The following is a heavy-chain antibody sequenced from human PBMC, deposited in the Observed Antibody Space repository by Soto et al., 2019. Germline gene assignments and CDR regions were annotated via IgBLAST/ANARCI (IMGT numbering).Heavy chain of an antibody. Sequence: PGGSLRLSCAASGFTFSSYSMNWVRQAPGKGLEWVSSISSSSSYIYYADSVKGRFTISRDNAKNSLYLQMNSLRAEDTAVYYCARVDYGDYYYGMDVWGQGTTVTVSS. CDR1: GFTFSSYS. J-gene: IGHJ6*02. V-gene: IGHV3-21*01. CDR2: ISSSSSYI. CDR3: ARVDYGDYYYGMDV. D-gene: IGHD4-17*01.